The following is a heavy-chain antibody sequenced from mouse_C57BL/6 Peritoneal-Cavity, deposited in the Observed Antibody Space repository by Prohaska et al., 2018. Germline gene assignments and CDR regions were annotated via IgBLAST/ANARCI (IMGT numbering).Heavy chain of an antibody. J-gene: IGHJ4*01. V-gene: IGHV5-4*01. CDR2: ISDGGSYT. Sequence: EVQLVESGGGLVKPGGSLKLSCAASGFTFSSYAMSWVRQTPEKGLEWVTTISDGGSYTYYPDNVKGRFTISRDNAKNNLYLQMSHLKSEDTAMYYCARDHYSNYVDAMDYWGQGTSVTVSS. CDR3: ARDHYSNYVDAMDY. CDR1: GFTFSSYA. D-gene: IGHD2-5*01.